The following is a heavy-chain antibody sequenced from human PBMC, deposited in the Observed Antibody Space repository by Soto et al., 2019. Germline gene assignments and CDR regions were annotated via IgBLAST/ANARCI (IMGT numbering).Heavy chain of an antibody. CDR2: IYYSGTT. Sequence: SETLSLTCPVADGSSSSYYRSWIRQPPGKGREWIGYIYYSGTTNYTPSLKSRVTISVDTSKNQFSLKLSSVTAADTAVYYCARLGKTYYDFLTGYYSIVPWFDPWGQGTLVTVSS. V-gene: IGHV4-59*08. J-gene: IGHJ5*02. D-gene: IGHD3-9*01. CDR3: ARLGKTYYDFLTGYYSIVPWFDP. CDR1: DGSSSSYY.